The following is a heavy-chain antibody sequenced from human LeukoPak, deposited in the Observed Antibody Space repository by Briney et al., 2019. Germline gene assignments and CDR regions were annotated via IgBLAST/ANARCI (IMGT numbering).Heavy chain of an antibody. J-gene: IGHJ3*02. V-gene: IGHV1-18*01. Sequence: ASVKVSCKASGYTFSSYGVSWVRQAPGQGLEWMGWISGYTANKNYAQKFQDRVIMTTDTSTSTAYMELQSLRSDDTAVYYCAREGYYYDSSGYYYAVDAFDIWGQGTMVTVSS. CDR2: ISGYTANK. CDR1: GYTFSSYG. CDR3: AREGYYYDSSGYYYAVDAFDI. D-gene: IGHD3-22*01.